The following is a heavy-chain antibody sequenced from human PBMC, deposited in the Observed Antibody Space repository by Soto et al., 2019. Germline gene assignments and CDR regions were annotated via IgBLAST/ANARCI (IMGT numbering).Heavy chain of an antibody. CDR3: AREPLWASAFDI. CDR1: GYTFTSYD. Sequence: ASVKVSCKASGYTFTSYDINWVRQATGQGLEWMGWMNPNSGNTGYAQKFQGRVTMTRNTSISTAYMELSSLRSEDTAVYYCAREPLWASAFDIWGQGTMVTVPS. V-gene: IGHV1-8*01. CDR2: MNPNSGNT. D-gene: IGHD7-27*01. J-gene: IGHJ3*02.